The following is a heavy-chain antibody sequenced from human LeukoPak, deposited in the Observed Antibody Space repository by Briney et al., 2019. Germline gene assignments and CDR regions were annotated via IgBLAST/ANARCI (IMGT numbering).Heavy chain of an antibody. V-gene: IGHV3-30-3*01. CDR2: ISYDGTNK. D-gene: IGHD3-22*01. J-gene: IGHJ3*02. Sequence: GGSLRLSCAASGFTFSSYAMHWVRQAPGKGLEWVAVISYDGTNKYYADSVKGRFTISRDNSKNTLYLQMNSLRAEDTAVYYCARDLYYDLVEWGAFDIWGQRTMVTVSS. CDR1: GFTFSSYA. CDR3: ARDLYYDLVEWGAFDI.